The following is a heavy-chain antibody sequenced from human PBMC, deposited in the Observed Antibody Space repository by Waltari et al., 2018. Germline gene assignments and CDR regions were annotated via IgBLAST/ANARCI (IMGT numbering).Heavy chain of an antibody. Sequence: QVQLVESGGGVVQPGRSLRLSCAASGFTFSSYGMPCVRQAPGKGLEWVAVIWYDGSNKYYADSVKGRFTISRDNSKNTLYLQMNSLRAEDTAVYYCAKGIAAAGQYSSVDYWGQGTLVTVSS. CDR1: GFTFSSYG. V-gene: IGHV3-33*06. CDR3: AKGIAAAGQYSSVDY. J-gene: IGHJ4*02. D-gene: IGHD6-13*01. CDR2: IWYDGSNK.